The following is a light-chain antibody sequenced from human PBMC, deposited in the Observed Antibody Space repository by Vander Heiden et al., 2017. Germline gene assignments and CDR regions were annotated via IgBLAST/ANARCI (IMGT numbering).Light chain of an antibody. J-gene: IGLJ2*01. CDR1: SSNSGSNT. V-gene: IGLV1-44*01. Sequence: QSVLTQPPSASGPPGQRVTIPCSGSSSNSGSNTVNWYHQLPGTAPKLLMYSDKRRHSGVPDRFSGSKSGTSASLASSGLQAEDEADYYCAAWDASRNGQVFGGGTKLTVL. CDR2: SDK. CDR3: AAWDASRNGQV.